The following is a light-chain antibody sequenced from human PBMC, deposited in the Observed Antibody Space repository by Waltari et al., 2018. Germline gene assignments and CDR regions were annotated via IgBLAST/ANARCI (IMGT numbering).Light chain of an antibody. Sequence: QAALTQPRSVSGSPGQSVTISCTGTSSEVGGCTDVTWYQQHPGKAPKRMIFDVSKPPPGVPDRFSGSKSGNTASLTISGLQAEDEADYYCCSYAGRYTLDVVFGGGTKLTVL. CDR2: DVS. CDR3: CSYAGRYTLDVV. CDR1: SSEVGGCTD. J-gene: IGLJ2*01. V-gene: IGLV2-11*01.